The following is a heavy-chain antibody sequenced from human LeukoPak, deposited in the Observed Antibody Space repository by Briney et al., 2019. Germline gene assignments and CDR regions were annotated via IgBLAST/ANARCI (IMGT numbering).Heavy chain of an antibody. D-gene: IGHD2-21*01. J-gene: IGHJ4*02. Sequence: ASVKVSCKASGGTFSSYAISWVRQAPGQGLEWMGWINPNTGDTHYAQKFQGRVTLTRDTSITTVYMELSRLTSDDTAIFYCAVAPGDYWGQGTLVTVSS. CDR2: INPNTGDT. CDR3: AVAPGDY. V-gene: IGHV1-2*02. CDR1: GGTFSSYA.